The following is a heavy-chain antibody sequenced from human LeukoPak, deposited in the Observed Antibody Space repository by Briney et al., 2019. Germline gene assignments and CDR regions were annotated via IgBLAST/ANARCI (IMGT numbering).Heavy chain of an antibody. V-gene: IGHV4-38-2*02. J-gene: IGHJ4*02. D-gene: IGHD3-10*01. CDR2: TYYSGST. CDR1: GYSISSGYY. CDR3: AASMFRGVIGYFDY. Sequence: SQTLSLTCTVSGYSISSGYYWGWIRPPPGKGLEWIGNTYYSGSTNYKPSLKSRVTISVDTSKNQFSLKLSSVTAADTAVYYCAASMFRGVIGYFDYWGQGALVTVSS.